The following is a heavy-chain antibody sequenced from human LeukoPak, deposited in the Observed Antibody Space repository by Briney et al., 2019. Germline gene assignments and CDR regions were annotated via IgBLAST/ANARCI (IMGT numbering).Heavy chain of an antibody. CDR1: GFTFSSYA. Sequence: GGSLRLSCAASGFTFSSYAMGWVRQAPGKGLEWVSSISGSGGSTYYADSVKGRFTISRDNSKNTLYLQMNSLRAEDTAVYYCAKVSSITMIVVVIDYFDYWGQGTLVTVSS. CDR2: ISGSGGST. V-gene: IGHV3-23*01. J-gene: IGHJ4*02. D-gene: IGHD3-22*01. CDR3: AKVSSITMIVVVIDYFDY.